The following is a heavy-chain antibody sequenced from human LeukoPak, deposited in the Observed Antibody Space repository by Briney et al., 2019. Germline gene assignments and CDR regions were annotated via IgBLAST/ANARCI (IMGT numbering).Heavy chain of an antibody. V-gene: IGHV4-34*01. CDR2: IRHSGST. D-gene: IGHD6-13*01. CDR3: ARRGSWSYYYAMDV. J-gene: IGHJ6*02. Sequence: SETLSLTCDVSGGSFNDYYWSWIRQPQGRDWSGLGEIRHSGSTNYNPSLKSRVTMSVDTSKNQFSLKLSSVTAADTAVYYCARRGSWSYYYAMDVWGQGATVAVPS. CDR1: GGSFNDYY.